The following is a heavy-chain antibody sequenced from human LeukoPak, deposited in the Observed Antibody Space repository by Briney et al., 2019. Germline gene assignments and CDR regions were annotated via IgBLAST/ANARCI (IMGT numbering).Heavy chain of an antibody. D-gene: IGHD4-17*01. CDR1: GYTFTNYY. Sequence: SVKVSCKASGYTFTNYYIHWVRQAPGQGLEWMGGIIPIFGTASYAQKFQGRVTITADKSTSTAYMELSSLRSEDTAVYYCASPNYGDSDAFDIWGQGTMVTVSS. V-gene: IGHV1-69*06. J-gene: IGHJ3*02. CDR3: ASPNYGDSDAFDI. CDR2: IIPIFGTA.